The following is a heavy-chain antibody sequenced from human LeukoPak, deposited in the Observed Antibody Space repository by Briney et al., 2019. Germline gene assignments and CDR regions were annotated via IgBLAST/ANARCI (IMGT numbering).Heavy chain of an antibody. CDR3: ARQGRRWLQPTPGNFDY. J-gene: IGHJ4*02. V-gene: IGHV4-39*01. CDR2: IYYSGST. CDR1: GGYISSSSYY. D-gene: IGHD5-24*01. Sequence: KPSETLSLNCTVSGGYISSSSYYWGWIRQPRGRGLEWFGCIYYSGSTYYTPSLKSRVTISVATSKNQFSLKLSSVTAAETAVYYCARQGRRWLQPTPGNFDYWGQGTLVTVSS.